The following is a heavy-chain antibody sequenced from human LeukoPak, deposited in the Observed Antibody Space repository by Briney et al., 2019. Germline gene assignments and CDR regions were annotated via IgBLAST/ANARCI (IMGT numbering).Heavy chain of an antibody. D-gene: IGHD3-22*01. CDR2: IYTSGST. Sequence: PSETLSLTCTVSGGSISSGSYYWSWIRQPAGKGLEWIGRIYTSGSTNYNPSLKSRVTISVDTSKNQFSLKLSSVTAADTAVYYCARAPLWDYDSSGYYYFDYWGQGTLVTVSS. J-gene: IGHJ4*02. V-gene: IGHV4-61*02. CDR3: ARAPLWDYDSSGYYYFDY. CDR1: GGSISSGSYY.